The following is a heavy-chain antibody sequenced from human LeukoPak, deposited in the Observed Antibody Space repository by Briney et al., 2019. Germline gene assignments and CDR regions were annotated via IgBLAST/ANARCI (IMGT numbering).Heavy chain of an antibody. CDR1: GFTFSNAW. D-gene: IGHD5-24*01. CDR3: NAEDGWFDP. Sequence: TGGSLRLSCAASGFTFSNAWMSWVRQAPGKGLEWVGRIKSKTDGGTTDYAAPVKGRFTISRDDSKNTLHLQMNSLKTEDTGVYYCNAEDGWFDPWGQGTLVTVSS. J-gene: IGHJ5*02. CDR2: IKSKTDGGTT. V-gene: IGHV3-15*01.